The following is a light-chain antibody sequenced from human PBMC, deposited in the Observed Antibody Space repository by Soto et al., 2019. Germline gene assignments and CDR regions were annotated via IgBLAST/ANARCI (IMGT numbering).Light chain of an antibody. J-gene: IGLJ1*01. V-gene: IGLV2-14*03. CDR3: SSYTSSSTHV. CDR2: DVS. CDR1: SSDFGGYSF. Sequence: QSVLTQPASVSGSPGQSITISCTGTSSDFGGYSFVSWYQQHPGKAPKLMIYDVSNRPSGVSNRFSGSKSGNTASLTISGLQAEDEADYYCSSYTSSSTHVFGPGTKLTVL.